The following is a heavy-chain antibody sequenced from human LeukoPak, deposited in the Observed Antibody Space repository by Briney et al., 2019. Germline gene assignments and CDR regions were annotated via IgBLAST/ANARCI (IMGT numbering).Heavy chain of an antibody. J-gene: IGHJ4*02. CDR1: GGTFSSYA. D-gene: IGHD3-22*01. CDR3: ARRGTMIASAPFDY. Sequence: GASVKVSCKASGGTFSSYAISWVRQAPGQGLEWMGGIIAIFGTANYAQKFQGRVTITADKSTSTAYMELSSLRSEDTAVYYCARRGTMIASAPFDYWGQGTLVTVSS. V-gene: IGHV1-69*06. CDR2: IIAIFGTA.